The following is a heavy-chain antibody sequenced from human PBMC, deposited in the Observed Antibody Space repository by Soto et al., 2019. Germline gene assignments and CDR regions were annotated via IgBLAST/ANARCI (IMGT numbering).Heavy chain of an antibody. J-gene: IGHJ6*02. CDR2: IYYSGST. CDR1: GGSISSGGYY. CDR3: ASGEGYYDFWSGYRQTYYYYGMDV. Sequence: SETLSLTCTVSGGSISSGGYYWSWIRQHPGKGLEWIGYIYYSGSTYYNPSLKSRVTISVDTSKNQFSLKLSSVTAADTAVYYCASGEGYYDFWSGYRQTYYYYGMDVWGQGTTVTVPS. V-gene: IGHV4-31*03. D-gene: IGHD3-3*01.